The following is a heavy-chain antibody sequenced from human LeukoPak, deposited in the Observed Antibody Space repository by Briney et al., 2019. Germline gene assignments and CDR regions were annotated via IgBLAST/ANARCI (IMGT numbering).Heavy chain of an antibody. CDR3: ARRMKSIPYYYYMDV. D-gene: IGHD2-21*01. Sequence: SETLSLTCAVSGGSISSGGYSWSWIRQPPGKGLEWIGSIYYSGSTYYNPSLKSRVTISVDTSKNQFSLKLSSVTAADTAVYYCARRMKSIPYYYYMDVWGKGTTVTVSS. CDR2: IYYSGST. V-gene: IGHV4-30-2*03. J-gene: IGHJ6*03. CDR1: GGSISSGGYS.